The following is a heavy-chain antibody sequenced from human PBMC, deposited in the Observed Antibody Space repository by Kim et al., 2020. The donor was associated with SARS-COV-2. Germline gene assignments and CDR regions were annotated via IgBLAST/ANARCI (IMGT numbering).Heavy chain of an antibody. D-gene: IGHD2-15*01. CDR3: ASDALGYCSGGSCRMYYYYGMDV. Sequence: ASVKVSCKASGYTFTSYYMHWVRQAPGQGLEWMGIINPSGGSTSYAQKFQGRVTMTRDTSTSTVYMELSSLRSEDTAVYYCASDALGYCSGGSCRMYYYYGMDVWGQGTTVTVSS. V-gene: IGHV1-46*01. CDR1: GYTFTSYY. J-gene: IGHJ6*02. CDR2: INPSGGST.